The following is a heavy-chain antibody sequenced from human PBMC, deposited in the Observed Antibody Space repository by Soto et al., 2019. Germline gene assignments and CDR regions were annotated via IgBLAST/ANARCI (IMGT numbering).Heavy chain of an antibody. V-gene: IGHV4-39*01. CDR1: GSSISNSRYY. CDR3: ARDYYDSSDYTTNWFDP. Sequence: SDPLSLTCIVSGSSISNSRYYWAWIRQPPGKGLEWIGSIYHTGNTYYNPSLRSRVTISVDTSKNQFSLKLTSVTAADTAVYYCARDYYDSSDYTTNWFDPWGQG. J-gene: IGHJ5*02. D-gene: IGHD3-22*01. CDR2: IYHTGNT.